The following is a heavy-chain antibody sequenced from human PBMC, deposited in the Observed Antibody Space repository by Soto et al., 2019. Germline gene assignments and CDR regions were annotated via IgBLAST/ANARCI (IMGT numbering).Heavy chain of an antibody. CDR3: ARDYSGYPDY. CDR2: ISSSSSYI. D-gene: IGHD3-22*01. J-gene: IGHJ4*02. CDR1: GFALSNY. Sequence: GGSLRLSCAASGFALSNYMNWVRQAPGKGLEWVSSISSSSSYIYYADSVKGRFTISRDNAKNSLYLQMNSLRAEDTAVYYCARDYSGYPDYWGQGTLVTVSS. V-gene: IGHV3-21*01.